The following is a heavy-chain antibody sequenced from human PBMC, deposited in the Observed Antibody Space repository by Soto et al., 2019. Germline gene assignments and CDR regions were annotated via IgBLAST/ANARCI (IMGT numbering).Heavy chain of an antibody. J-gene: IGHJ4*02. Sequence: ASVKVSCKASGYTFSNYGITWVRQAPGQGLEWMGWISGYNANTIYAQKFEGRVTMTRSNTIRTAYMELSSLTSEDTGVYYCARGFTGYDPLFHFELWGQGTRVTVSS. CDR1: GYTFSNYG. V-gene: IGHV1-18*01. CDR3: ARGFTGYDPLFHFEL. CDR2: ISGYNANT. D-gene: IGHD5-12*01.